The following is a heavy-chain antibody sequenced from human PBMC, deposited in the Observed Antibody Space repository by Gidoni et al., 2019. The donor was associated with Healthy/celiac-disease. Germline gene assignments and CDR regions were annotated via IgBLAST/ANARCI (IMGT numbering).Heavy chain of an antibody. CDR2: IIPIFGTA. D-gene: IGHD2-21*02. Sequence: QVQLVQSGAEVKKPGSSVKVSCKASGGTFSSYAISWVRQAPGQGLEWMGGIIPIFGTANYAQKFQGRVTITADESTSTAYMELSSLRSEDTAVYYCASLGLPGDCYSCSGPPLDYWGQGTLVTVSS. CDR3: ASLGLPGDCYSCSGPPLDY. CDR1: GGTFSSYA. V-gene: IGHV1-69*01. J-gene: IGHJ4*02.